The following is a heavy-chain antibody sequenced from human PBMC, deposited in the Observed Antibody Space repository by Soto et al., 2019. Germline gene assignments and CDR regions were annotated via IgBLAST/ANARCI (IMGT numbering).Heavy chain of an antibody. V-gene: IGHV5-51*01. D-gene: IGHD6-19*01. J-gene: IGHJ1*01. CDR3: ARPDSSGWWQH. CDR2: IYPGDSDT. Sequence: SLKISCKGSGYSFTTYWIGWVRQMPGQGLEWMAVIYPGDSDTRYSPSFQGQVTISADKSISTAYLQWSSLKASDTAIYYCARPDSSGWWQHWGQGTLVTVSS. CDR1: GYSFTTYW.